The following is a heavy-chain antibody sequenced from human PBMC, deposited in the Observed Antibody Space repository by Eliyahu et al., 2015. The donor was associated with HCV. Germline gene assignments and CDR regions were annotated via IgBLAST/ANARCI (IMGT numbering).Heavy chain of an antibody. CDR3: ASGGGGIAVAGTGGWFDP. J-gene: IGHJ5*02. V-gene: IGHV4-59*01. Sequence: QVQLQESGPGLVKPSETLSLTCPVSGGSIPXYSWSWIRQPPGKGLEWIGYIHYSGSTNYNPSLKSRVTISVDTSKNQFSLNLSSVTAADTAVYYCASGGGGIAVAGTGGWFDPWGQGTLVTVSS. CDR1: GGSIPXYS. D-gene: IGHD6-19*01. CDR2: IHYSGST.